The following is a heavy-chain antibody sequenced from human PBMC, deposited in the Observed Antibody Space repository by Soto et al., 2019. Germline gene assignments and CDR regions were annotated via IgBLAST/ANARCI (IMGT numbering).Heavy chain of an antibody. CDR3: ETVSRGVQGVIDEHYYYYYRDV. Sequence: ASVKVSCKVSGYTLTELSMHWVRQAPGKGIEWMGGFDPEGGETIYAQKFQGRVTMTEDTSTDTAYMELSSLRSEDTAVYYCETVSRGVQGVIDEHYYYYYRDVWDKGTTVIVSS. CDR1: GYTLTELS. V-gene: IGHV1-24*01. CDR2: FDPEGGET. D-gene: IGHD3-10*01. J-gene: IGHJ6*03.